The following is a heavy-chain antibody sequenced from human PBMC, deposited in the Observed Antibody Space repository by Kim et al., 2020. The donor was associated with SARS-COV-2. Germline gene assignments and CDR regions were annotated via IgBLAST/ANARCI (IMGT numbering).Heavy chain of an antibody. Sequence: PSLKRRVTISVDTSKNQFSLKLSSVTAADTAVYYCASKLAYCGGDCFRDYWGQGTLVTVSS. CDR3: ASKLAYCGGDCFRDY. D-gene: IGHD2-21*02. J-gene: IGHJ4*02. V-gene: IGHV4-34*01.